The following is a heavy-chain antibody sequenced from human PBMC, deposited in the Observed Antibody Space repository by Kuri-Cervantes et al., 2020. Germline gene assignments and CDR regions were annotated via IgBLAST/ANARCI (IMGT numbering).Heavy chain of an antibody. Sequence: GESLKISCAASGFTVSSNYMSWVRQAPGKGLVWVSRINSDGSSTSYADSVKGRFTISRDNAKNTLYLQMNSLRAEDTAVYYCAREEVVFFDYYGMDVWGQGTTVTVSS. CDR2: INSDGSST. V-gene: IGHV3-74*01. J-gene: IGHJ6*02. CDR3: AREEVVFFDYYGMDV. CDR1: GFTVSSNY. D-gene: IGHD2-15*01.